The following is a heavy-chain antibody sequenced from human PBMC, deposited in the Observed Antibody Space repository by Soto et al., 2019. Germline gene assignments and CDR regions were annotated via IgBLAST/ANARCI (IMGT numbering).Heavy chain of an antibody. CDR1: GASINSYY. CDR2: VHYSGST. D-gene: IGHD3-16*01. Sequence: SETLSLTCTVSGASINSYYWSRIRQPPGKGLEWIGYVHYSGSTSYNPSLKSRLTISVDTSKTQFSLKLTSVTAADTAVYYCARDYWDAYYSNWFDPWGPGTLVTVSS. CDR3: ARDYWDAYYSNWFDP. V-gene: IGHV4-59*01. J-gene: IGHJ5*02.